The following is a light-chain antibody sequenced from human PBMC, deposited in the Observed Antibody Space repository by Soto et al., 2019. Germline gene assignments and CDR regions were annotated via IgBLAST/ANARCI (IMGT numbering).Light chain of an antibody. J-gene: IGKJ4*01. Sequence: DIQMTQSPSTLSGSVGDRVTITCRASQTISSWLAWYQQKPGKAPKLLIYKAPTLKSGVPSRFSGSGSGTEFTLTISNLQPDDFATYFCQQLNSYPPDFGGGTKVDIK. CDR1: QTISSW. CDR3: QQLNSYPPD. CDR2: KAP. V-gene: IGKV1-5*03.